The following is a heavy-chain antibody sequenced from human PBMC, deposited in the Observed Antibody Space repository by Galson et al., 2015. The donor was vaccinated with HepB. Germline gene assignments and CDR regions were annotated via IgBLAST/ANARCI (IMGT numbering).Heavy chain of an antibody. D-gene: IGHD5-18*01. CDR2: ISSDGSIT. CDR1: GFTLSSSS. Sequence: SLRLSCAASGFTLSSSSMHWVRQAPGKGLVWVSRISSDGSITIYADSVKGRFTISRDNAKNTLYVQMNSLRAEDTAVYYCARHKVNTAAREYWGQGTLVTVSS. J-gene: IGHJ4*02. V-gene: IGHV3-74*01. CDR3: ARHKVNTAAREY.